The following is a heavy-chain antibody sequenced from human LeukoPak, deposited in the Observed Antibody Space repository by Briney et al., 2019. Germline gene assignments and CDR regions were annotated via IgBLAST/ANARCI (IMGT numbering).Heavy chain of an antibody. D-gene: IGHD6-13*01. CDR1: GFTFSSYG. CDR3: AKEAAAGTEGAFDI. CDR2: IWYDGSNK. V-gene: IGHV3-33*06. Sequence: GRSLRLSCAASGFTFSSYGMHWVRQAPSKGLEWVAVIWYDGSNKYYADSVKGRFTISRDNSKNTLYLQMNSLRAEDTAVYYCAKEAAAGTEGAFDIWGQGTMVTVSS. J-gene: IGHJ3*02.